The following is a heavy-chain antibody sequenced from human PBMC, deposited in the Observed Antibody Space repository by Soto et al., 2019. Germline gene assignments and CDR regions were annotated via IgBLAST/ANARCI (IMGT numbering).Heavy chain of an antibody. CDR3: AKDATLRGSGNYWTVIKIDV. CDR2: ISGSGGST. J-gene: IGHJ4*02. CDR1: GFTFSSFA. V-gene: IGHV3-23*01. Sequence: EVQLLESGGGLVQPGGSLRLSCTASGFTFSSFAMSWVRQAPGKGLEWVSAISGSGGSTLSADSVKGRFTIARDNSKNTLYLQMTSLRAEDTAVYYCAKDATLRGSGNYWTVIKIDVWGRGTLVTVSS. D-gene: IGHD3-10*01.